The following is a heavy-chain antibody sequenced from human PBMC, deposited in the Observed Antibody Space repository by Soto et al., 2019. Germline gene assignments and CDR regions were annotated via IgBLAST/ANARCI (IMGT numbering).Heavy chain of an antibody. V-gene: IGHV4-34*01. J-gene: IGHJ6*02. CDR3: SRGTPPSYYYCFMDD. CDR1: GGPSSGYY. CDR2: INRSGST. Sequence: SETLSLTCAVYGGPSSGYYWSWIRQPPGKGLEWVGEINRSGSTNYNPSLKCVVTISVDTCKNQFSLKLSYVTAADTAVYYCSRGTPPSYYYCFMDDWGQGTMVTVSS.